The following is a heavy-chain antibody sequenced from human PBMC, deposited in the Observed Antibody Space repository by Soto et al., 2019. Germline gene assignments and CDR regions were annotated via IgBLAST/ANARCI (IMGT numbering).Heavy chain of an antibody. CDR2: ISYDGSNK. Sequence: PGGSLRLSCAASGFTFSSYAMHWVRQAPGKGLEWVAVISYDGSNKYYADSVKGRFTISRDNSKNTLYLQMNSLRAEDTAVYYCARDRQYSSSWLDYWGQGTRVTVYS. D-gene: IGHD6-13*01. CDR1: GFTFSSYA. CDR3: ARDRQYSSSWLDY. J-gene: IGHJ4*02. V-gene: IGHV3-30-3*01.